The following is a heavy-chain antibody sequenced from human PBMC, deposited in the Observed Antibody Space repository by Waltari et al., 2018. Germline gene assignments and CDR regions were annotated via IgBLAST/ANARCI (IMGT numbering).Heavy chain of an antibody. CDR2: ISPTTYST. CDR1: GYCFPRYY. CDR3: ARVDHRATNYYYGFDH. V-gene: IGHV1-2*06. D-gene: IGHD3-22*01. J-gene: IGHJ4*02. Sequence: QVQLVQSGAEVMKPGASVTGSCEASGYCFPRYYIHWVRQAPGQGLEWMGRISPTTYSTDYAEKFQGRITLTTDTSINTAYMELTGLTSDDTAIFFCARVDHRATNYYYGFDHWGQGTLVTVSS.